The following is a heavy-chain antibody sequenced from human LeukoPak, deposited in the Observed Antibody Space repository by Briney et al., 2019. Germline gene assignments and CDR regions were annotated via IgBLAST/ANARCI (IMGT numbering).Heavy chain of an antibody. J-gene: IGHJ4*02. CDR1: GGSFSGYY. D-gene: IGHD2-15*01. CDR3: ARGASDIPFDY. V-gene: IGHV4-34*01. Sequence: SETLSLTCAVYGGSFSGYYWSWIRQPPGKGLEWIGEINHSGSTDYNPSLKSRVAISVDTSKNQFSLKLSSVTAADTAVYYCARGASDIPFDYWGQGTLVTVSS. CDR2: INHSGST.